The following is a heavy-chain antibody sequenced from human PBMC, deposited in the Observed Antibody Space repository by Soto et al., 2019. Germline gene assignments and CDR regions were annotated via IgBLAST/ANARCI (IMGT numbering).Heavy chain of an antibody. CDR3: ARFKYYEGSGFPDY. J-gene: IGHJ4*02. Sequence: PGGSLRLSCAASGFTFGTYWMTWVRQAPGKGLEWVANIKPDGSDKYYVDSVKGRFNMSRDNAGNSLYLQMSSLRVEETAVYFFARFKYYEGSGFPDYWGRGTLVTVSS. CDR2: IKPDGSDK. D-gene: IGHD3-22*01. V-gene: IGHV3-7*01. CDR1: GFTFGTYW.